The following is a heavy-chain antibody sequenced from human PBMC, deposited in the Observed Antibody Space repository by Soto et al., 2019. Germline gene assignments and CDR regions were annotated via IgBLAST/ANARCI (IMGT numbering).Heavy chain of an antibody. CDR1: GDSISSYY. J-gene: IGHJ4*01. V-gene: IGHV4-59*01. Sequence: QVQLQESGPGLVKPSETLSFTCAVSGDSISSYYCMWIRQPPGKGLESIGYLYYGRSANYNPSLKSRVTLSVDTSTNQCSLTLSSMTAADTAVYYCALLSMALVPDYWGHRTLVTVSS. CDR3: ALLSMALVPDY. CDR2: LYYGRSA. D-gene: IGHD3-3*02.